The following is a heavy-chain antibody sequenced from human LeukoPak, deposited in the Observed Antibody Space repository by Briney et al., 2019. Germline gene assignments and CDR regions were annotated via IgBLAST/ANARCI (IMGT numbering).Heavy chain of an antibody. CDR2: IYPDGSET. Sequence: GESLKISCKGSGYIFTSYWIGWVRQMPGKGLEWMGIIYPDGSETQYSPAFQGQVTISAVKSITTVYLQWGSLKASDTAIYFCARRRYDGSPHWVDPWGQGTLVTVSS. J-gene: IGHJ5*02. CDR1: GYIFTSYW. V-gene: IGHV5-51*01. CDR3: ARRRYDGSPHWVDP. D-gene: IGHD1-26*01.